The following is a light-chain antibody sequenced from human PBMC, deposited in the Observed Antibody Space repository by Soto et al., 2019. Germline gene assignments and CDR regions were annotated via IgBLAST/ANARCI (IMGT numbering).Light chain of an antibody. V-gene: IGLV1-40*01. Sequence: VLTHPPSVSGAPGQRVTISCTGSSSNIGAGYDVHWYQQFPGTAPKLLIYGNSNRPSGVPDRFSGSKSGTSASLAITGLQAEDEADYYCQSYDKSLSGSYVFGTGTKVTVL. CDR2: GNS. J-gene: IGLJ1*01. CDR1: SSNIGAGYD. CDR3: QSYDKSLSGSYV.